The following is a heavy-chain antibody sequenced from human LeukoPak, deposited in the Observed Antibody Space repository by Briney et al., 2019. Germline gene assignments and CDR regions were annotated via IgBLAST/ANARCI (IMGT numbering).Heavy chain of an antibody. CDR3: ARRNSYGYWDYYYGMDV. Sequence: ASVKVSCKAFGYTFTSYGISWVRQAPGQGLEWMGWISAYNGNTNYAQKLQGRVTMTTDTSTSTAYMELRSLRSDDTAVYYCARRNSYGYWDYYYGMDVWGQGTTVTVSS. V-gene: IGHV1-18*01. CDR1: GYTFTSYG. J-gene: IGHJ6*02. D-gene: IGHD5-18*01. CDR2: ISAYNGNT.